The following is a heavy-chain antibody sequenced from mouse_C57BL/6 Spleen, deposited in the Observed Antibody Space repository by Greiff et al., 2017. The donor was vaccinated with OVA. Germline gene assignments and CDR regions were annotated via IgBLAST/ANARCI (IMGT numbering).Heavy chain of an antibody. D-gene: IGHD1-1*01. CDR2: IYPGDGDT. CDR3: ARRSTTVVAYYFDY. J-gene: IGHJ2*01. V-gene: IGHV1-82*01. CDR1: GYAFSSSW. Sequence: QVQLKQSGPELVKPGASVKISCKASGYAFSSSWMNWVKQRPGKGLEWIGRIYPGDGDTNYNGKFKGKATLTADKSSSTAYMQLSSLTSEDSAVYFCARRSTTVVAYYFDYWGQGTTLTVSS.